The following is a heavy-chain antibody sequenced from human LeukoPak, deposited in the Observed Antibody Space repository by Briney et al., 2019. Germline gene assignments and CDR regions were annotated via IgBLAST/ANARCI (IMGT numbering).Heavy chain of an antibody. CDR2: IKQDGSEK. Sequence: GGSLRLSCVASGFTFSSYWMSWVRQAPGKGLEWVANIKQDGSEKYYVGSVKGRFTISRDNAKNSLYLQMNSLRAEDTAVYYCARTVRGRYYDSSGYPDHWGQGTLVTVSS. CDR1: GFTFSSYW. J-gene: IGHJ5*02. CDR3: ARTVRGRYYDSSGYPDH. V-gene: IGHV3-7*01. D-gene: IGHD3-22*01.